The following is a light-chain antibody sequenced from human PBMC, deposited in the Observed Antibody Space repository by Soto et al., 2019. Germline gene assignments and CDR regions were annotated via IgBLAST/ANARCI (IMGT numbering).Light chain of an antibody. CDR3: QQYCGSPLYS. V-gene: IGKV3-20*01. Sequence: EIVLTQSPCTLSLYPGDRATLSCRASQSVSRSDLAWYQPNPGQAPRLLIYGASTRATGIPDRFSGSGSVTAVTPTISGLEPEEFAVYYCQQYCGSPLYSFGQGTEFVIK. CDR2: GAS. CDR1: QSVSRSD. J-gene: IGKJ2*01.